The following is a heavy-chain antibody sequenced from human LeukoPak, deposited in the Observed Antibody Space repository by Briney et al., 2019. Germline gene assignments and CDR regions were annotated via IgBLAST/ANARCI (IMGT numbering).Heavy chain of an antibody. Sequence: GGSLRLSCGASGFIFSNFWMSWVRQAPGKGVEWVANIKQDGSEKYYVDSVKGRFTISRDNAKNSLYLQMNSLRAEDTAVYYCAMGAVGATAFDIWGQGTMVTVSS. V-gene: IGHV3-7*03. CDR2: IKQDGSEK. CDR1: GFIFSNFW. CDR3: AMGAVGATAFDI. D-gene: IGHD1-26*01. J-gene: IGHJ3*02.